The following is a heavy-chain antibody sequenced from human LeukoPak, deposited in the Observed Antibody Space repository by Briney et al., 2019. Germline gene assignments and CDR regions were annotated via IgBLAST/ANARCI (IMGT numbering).Heavy chain of an antibody. J-gene: IGHJ4*02. V-gene: IGHV1-24*01. D-gene: IGHD1-1*01. CDR3: ATLDWKRGGGTLDY. Sequence: ASVKVSCEVSGYTLSEVSMHWVRQAPGKGLEWMGGFDPGDAETIFAQKFQGRVTMTEDTSTDTVYMEPSSLRSEDTAVYYSATLDWKRGGGTLDYSGQGTLVTVSS. CDR1: GYTLSEVS. CDR2: FDPGDAET.